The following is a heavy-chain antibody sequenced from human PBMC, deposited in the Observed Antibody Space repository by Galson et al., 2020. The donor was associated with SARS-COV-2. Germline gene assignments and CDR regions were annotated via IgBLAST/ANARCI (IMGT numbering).Heavy chain of an antibody. V-gene: IGHV3-74*01. J-gene: IGHJ6*02. CDR2: IHSDGSST. Sequence: GESLKISCAASGFTFSSPCMHWVRQAPGKGLVWVSRIHSDGSSTSYADSVKGRFTISRDKAKNTLYLQMHSLRAEDTAVYYCAVELLSPYYCYGMDVWGQGTMVTVSS. CDR1: GFTFSSPC. CDR3: AVELLSPYYCYGMDV. D-gene: IGHD3-10*01.